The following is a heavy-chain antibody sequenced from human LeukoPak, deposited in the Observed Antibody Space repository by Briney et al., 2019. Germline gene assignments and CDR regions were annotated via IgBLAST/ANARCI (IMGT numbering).Heavy chain of an antibody. J-gene: IGHJ2*01. CDR3: ARDWNDILTGYYPTSSYFDL. CDR2: IIPILGIA. D-gene: IGHD3-9*01. V-gene: IGHV1-69*04. CDR1: GGTFSSYA. Sequence: SVKVSCKASGGTFSSYAISWVRQAPGQGLEWMGRIIPILGIANYAQKFQGRVTITADKSTSTAYMELSSLRSEDTAVYYCARDWNDILTGYYPTSSYFDLWGRGTLVTVSS.